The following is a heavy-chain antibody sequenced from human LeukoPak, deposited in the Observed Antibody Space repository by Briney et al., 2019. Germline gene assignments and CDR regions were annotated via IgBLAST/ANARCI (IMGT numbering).Heavy chain of an antibody. D-gene: IGHD3-22*01. V-gene: IGHV3-23*01. Sequence: GGSLRLSCAASGFTVSSYAMSWVRQAPGKGLAWVSSVSGSSRDTYYADSVKGRFTISRDNSKNTLYLQMNSLRAEDTAVYYCAKGRYYYDSSAGYWGQGTLVTVSS. J-gene: IGHJ4*02. CDR2: VSGSSRDT. CDR1: GFTVSSYA. CDR3: AKGRYYYDSSAGY.